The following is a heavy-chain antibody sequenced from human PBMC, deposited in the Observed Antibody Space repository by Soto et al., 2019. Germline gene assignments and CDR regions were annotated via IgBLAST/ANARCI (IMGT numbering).Heavy chain of an antibody. CDR2: IIPILGIA. Sequence: QVQLVQSGAEVKKPGSSVKVSCKSSGGTFRSYTISWVRQAPGQGLEWMGRIIPILGIANYAQKCQGRVTMAADKSTSTDYMELISLRSEDPAVDYCAVSTYYYGSGRYMEGAWFDPWGQGTLVTVSS. CDR1: GGTFRSYT. D-gene: IGHD3-10*01. CDR3: AVSTYYYGSGRYMEGAWFDP. V-gene: IGHV1-69*02. J-gene: IGHJ5*02.